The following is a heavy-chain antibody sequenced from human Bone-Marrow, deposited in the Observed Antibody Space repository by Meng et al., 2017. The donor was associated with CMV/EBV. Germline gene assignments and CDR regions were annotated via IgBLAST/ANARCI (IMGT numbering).Heavy chain of an antibody. CDR2: IIPIFGTA. V-gene: IGHV1-69*05. CDR1: GGTFSSYA. CDR3: ARDRTQDRSGDYYYYGMDV. J-gene: IGHJ6*02. Sequence: SVKVSCKASGGTFSSYAISWVRQAPGQGLEWMGGIIPIFGTANYAQKFQGRVTITTDESTSTAYMELSSLRSEDTAVYYCARDRTQDRSGDYYYYGMDVWGRGTTVTVSS. D-gene: IGHD4-17*01.